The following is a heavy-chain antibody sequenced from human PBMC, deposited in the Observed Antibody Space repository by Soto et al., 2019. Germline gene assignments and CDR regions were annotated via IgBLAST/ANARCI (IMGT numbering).Heavy chain of an antibody. V-gene: IGHV1-69*01. CDR1: GVSFNNNG. J-gene: IGHJ6*02. CDR2: VSAPFRTS. D-gene: IGHD3-10*01. Sequence: QVQLVQSGAEVKKPGPSVKVSCKTSGVSFNNNGIGWVRQAPGHGLEWMGGVSAPFRTSNYAWKFQGRISITADASTGTVNMELSSLTSEDTAQYYCARVLYYGSGSYSPYGMDVWGQGTAVTVSS. CDR3: ARVLYYGSGSYSPYGMDV.